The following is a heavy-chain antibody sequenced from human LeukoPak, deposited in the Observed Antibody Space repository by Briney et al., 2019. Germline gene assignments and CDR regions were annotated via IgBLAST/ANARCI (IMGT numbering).Heavy chain of an antibody. CDR1: GYTFTGYY. J-gene: IGHJ4*02. CDR2: INPNSGGT. CDR3: ARGLWFGESFFGY. Sequence: ASVKVSCKASGYTFTGYYMHWVRQAPGQGLEWMGWINPNSGGTNYAQKFQGWVTMTRDTSISTAYMELSRLRSDDTAVYYCARGLWFGESFFGYWGQGTLVTVSS. D-gene: IGHD3-10*01. V-gene: IGHV1-2*04.